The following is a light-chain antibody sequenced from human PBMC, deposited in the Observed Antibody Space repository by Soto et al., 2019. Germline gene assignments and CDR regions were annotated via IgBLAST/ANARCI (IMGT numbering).Light chain of an antibody. Sequence: QSLLTQPASVSGCRGQSITISCTGTSSDVGSYNLVSWYQQHPGKAPKLMIYEGSKRPSGVSNRFSGSKSGNTASLTISGLQAEDEADYYCCSYAGSSTYVFGTGTKVTVL. CDR1: SSDVGSYNL. CDR3: CSYAGSSTYV. V-gene: IGLV2-23*01. J-gene: IGLJ1*01. CDR2: EGS.